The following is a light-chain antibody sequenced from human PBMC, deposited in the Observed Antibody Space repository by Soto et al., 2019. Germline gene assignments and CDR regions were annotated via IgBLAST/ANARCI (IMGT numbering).Light chain of an antibody. J-gene: IGLJ3*02. CDR1: SSDVGSYNL. CDR2: EGS. CDR3: CSYAGDSTWV. V-gene: IGLV2-23*01. Sequence: QSALTQPASVSGSPGQSITISCTGTSSDVGSYNLVSWYQQHPGKAPKLMIYEGSKRPSGVSNRFSGSKPGNTAALTISGLQAEDEADYYCCSYAGDSTWVFGGGTKLTVL.